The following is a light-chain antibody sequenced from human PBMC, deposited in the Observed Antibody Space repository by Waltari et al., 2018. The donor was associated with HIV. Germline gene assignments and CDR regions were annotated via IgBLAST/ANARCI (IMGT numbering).Light chain of an antibody. Sequence: QSALTQPPSASGSPGQSVAISCTGTSSDIGAYNFVSWYQQQPGSAPKLIIFEVTKRPTGVPCRFCGSKSGNTASLTVAGLLPEDDADYYCSSYAGSNRFVVFGGGTRLTVL. J-gene: IGLJ2*01. CDR1: SSDIGAYNF. V-gene: IGLV2-8*01. CDR3: SSYAGSNRFVV. CDR2: EVT.